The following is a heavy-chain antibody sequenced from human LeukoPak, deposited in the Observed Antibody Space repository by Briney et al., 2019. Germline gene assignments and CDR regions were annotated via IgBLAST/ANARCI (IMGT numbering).Heavy chain of an antibody. V-gene: IGHV1-2*02. J-gene: IGHJ4*02. CDR2: LDPRTGVT. Sequence: ASMKASCKTSGSTFSGYDIHWLRQAPGQGLESMGWLDPRTGVTDYAQRFQGRLSMTSDTSITTDFMELYRLTSDDSAVYFFARDRGLYCNVSVCYPYFDYWGQGTLLIVSS. CDR1: GSTFSGYD. D-gene: IGHD2/OR15-2a*01. CDR3: ARDRGLYCNVSVCYPYFDY.